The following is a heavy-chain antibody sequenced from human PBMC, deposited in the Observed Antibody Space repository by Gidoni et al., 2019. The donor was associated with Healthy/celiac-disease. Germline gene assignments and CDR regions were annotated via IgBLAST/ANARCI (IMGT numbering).Heavy chain of an antibody. V-gene: IGHV1-69*01. D-gene: IGHD6-19*01. J-gene: IGHJ4*02. CDR3: ARDPRYSSGWYGGFDY. Sequence: QVQLVQSGAEVKKPGSSVTVSCKSSGGTVSSYAISWVRQAPGQGLEWRGGIIPIFGTANYAQKFQGRVTITADESTSTAYMELSSLRSEDTAVYYCARDPRYSSGWYGGFDYWGQGTLVTVSS. CDR2: IIPIFGTA. CDR1: GGTVSSYA.